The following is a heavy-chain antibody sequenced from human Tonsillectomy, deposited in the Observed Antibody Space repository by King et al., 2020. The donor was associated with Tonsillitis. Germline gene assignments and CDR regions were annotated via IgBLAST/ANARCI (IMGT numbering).Heavy chain of an antibody. D-gene: IGHD6-19*01. J-gene: IGHJ5*02. V-gene: IGHV3-23*04. Sequence: DVQLVESGGGLVQPGGSLRLSCAASGFTFSSFSSYAMSWVPQAPGKGLEWVSATSGSGGGTYYADSVKGRFTISRDNSKNTLYLQMNSLRAEDTAVYYCAKEGYSSGWYSPWGQGTLVTVSS. CDR1: GFTFSSFSSYA. CDR2: TSGSGGGT. CDR3: AKEGYSSGWYSP.